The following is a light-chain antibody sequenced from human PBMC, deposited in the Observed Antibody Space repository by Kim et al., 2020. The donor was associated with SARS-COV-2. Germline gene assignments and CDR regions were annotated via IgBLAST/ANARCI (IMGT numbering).Light chain of an antibody. J-gene: IGLJ2*01. CDR2: RDT. CDR1: KIETKN. Sequence: SYELTQPLSVSVALGQTARITCGGDKIETKNVYWYRQKPGQAPVLVIYRDTKRPSGIPERFSGSNSGNTATLTISEAQVGDEGDYYCQVWDSSAVFGGGTQLTVL. V-gene: IGLV3-9*01. CDR3: QVWDSSAV.